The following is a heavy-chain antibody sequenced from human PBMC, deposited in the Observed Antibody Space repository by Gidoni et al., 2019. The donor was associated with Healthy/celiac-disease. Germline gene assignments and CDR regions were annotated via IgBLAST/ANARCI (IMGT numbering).Heavy chain of an antibody. CDR3: ARDRRTGYREFDY. CDR2: IYYSGST. CDR1: GGSIRSGDYY. Sequence: QVQLQESGPGLVKPSQTLSLTCTVSGGSIRSGDYYWSWIRQPPGKGLEWIGYIYYSGSTYYNPSLKSRVTISVDTSKNQFSLKLSSVTAADTAVYYCARDRRTGYREFDYWGQGTLVTVSS. V-gene: IGHV4-30-4*01. D-gene: IGHD3-9*01. J-gene: IGHJ4*02.